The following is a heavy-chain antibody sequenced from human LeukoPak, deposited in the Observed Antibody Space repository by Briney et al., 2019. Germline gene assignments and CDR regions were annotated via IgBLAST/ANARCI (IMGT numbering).Heavy chain of an antibody. CDR2: ISGSGGST. J-gene: IGHJ3*02. V-gene: IGHV3-23*01. Sequence: GGSLRLSCAASGFTFSNYAMSWVRQAPGKGLEWVSAISGSGGSTYYADSVKGRFTISRDNSKNTLYLQMNSLRAEDTAVYYCAKDGYDSSGYRGDAFDIWGQGTMVTVSS. CDR3: AKDGYDSSGYRGDAFDI. CDR1: GFTFSNYA. D-gene: IGHD3-22*01.